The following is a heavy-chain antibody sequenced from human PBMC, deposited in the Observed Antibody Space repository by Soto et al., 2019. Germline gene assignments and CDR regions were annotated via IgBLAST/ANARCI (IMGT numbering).Heavy chain of an antibody. CDR3: ARDGSSGYYYYYGMDV. CDR2: ISSSSSTI. CDR1: GFTFSSYS. J-gene: IGHJ6*02. V-gene: IGHV3-48*02. Sequence: PGGSLRLSCAASGFTFSSYSMNWVRQAPGKGLEWVSYISSSSSTIYYADSVKGRFTISRDNAKNSLYLQMNSLRDEDTAVYYCARDGSSGYYYYYGMDVWGQGTTVTVS.